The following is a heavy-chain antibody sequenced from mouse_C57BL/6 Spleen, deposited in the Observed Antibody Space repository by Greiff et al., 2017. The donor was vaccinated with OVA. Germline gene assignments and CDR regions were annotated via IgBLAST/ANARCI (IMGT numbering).Heavy chain of an antibody. J-gene: IGHJ2*01. CDR1: GYTFTDYY. D-gene: IGHD4-1*01. CDR3: ARRDWDIVFDY. Sequence: EVQLQQSGPELVKPGASVKISCKASGYTFTDYYMNWVKQSHGKSLEWIGDINPNNGGTSYNQKFKGKATLTVDKSSSTAYMELRSLTSEDSAVYYCARRDWDIVFDYWGQGTTLTVSS. V-gene: IGHV1-26*01. CDR2: INPNNGGT.